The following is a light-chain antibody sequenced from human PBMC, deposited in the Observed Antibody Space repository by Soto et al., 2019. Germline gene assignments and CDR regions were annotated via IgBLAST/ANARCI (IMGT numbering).Light chain of an antibody. CDR3: SSYTTSRTLV. CDR1: SSDVGAYNY. CDR2: DVT. V-gene: IGLV2-14*01. J-gene: IGLJ2*01. Sequence: QPVLTQPASVSGSPGQSITISCTGTSSDVGAYNYVSWYQQHPGKAPKLMIYDVTNRPSGISNRFSGSKSGNTASLTISGLQAADEADYYCSSYTTSRTLVFGGGTKLTVL.